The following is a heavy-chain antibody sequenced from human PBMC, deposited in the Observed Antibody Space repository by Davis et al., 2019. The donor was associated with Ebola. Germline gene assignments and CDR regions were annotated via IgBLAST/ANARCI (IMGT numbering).Heavy chain of an antibody. J-gene: IGHJ4*02. Sequence: AASVKVSCKASGYTFTSYAMHWVRQAPGQRLEWMGWISAYNGNTNYAQKLQGRVTMTTDTSTSTAYMELRSLRSDDTAVYYCARRYSGSYLFDYWGQGTLVTVSS. CDR1: GYTFTSYA. V-gene: IGHV1-18*01. D-gene: IGHD1-26*01. CDR2: ISAYNGNT. CDR3: ARRYSGSYLFDY.